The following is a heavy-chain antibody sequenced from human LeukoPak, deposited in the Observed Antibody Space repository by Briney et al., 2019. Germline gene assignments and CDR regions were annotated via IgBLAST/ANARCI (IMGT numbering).Heavy chain of an antibody. J-gene: IGHJ4*02. CDR2: INSDGSST. CDR3: ARARLYSASPDFDY. V-gene: IGHV3-74*01. Sequence: GGSLRLSCAASGFTFSSYWMHWVRQAPGKGLVWVSRINSDGSSTSYADSVKGRFTISRDSAKNTLYLQMNSLRAEDTAVYYCARARLYSASPDFDYWGQGTLVTVSS. CDR1: GFTFSSYW. D-gene: IGHD1-26*01.